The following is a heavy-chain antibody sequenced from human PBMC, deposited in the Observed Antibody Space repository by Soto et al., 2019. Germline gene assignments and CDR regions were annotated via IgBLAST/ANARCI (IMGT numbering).Heavy chain of an antibody. CDR1: GFTFSSYA. Sequence: GGSLRLSCAASGFTFSSYAMSWVRQAPGKGLEWVSFISGGGGSTYYADSVKGQFTISRDNSKNTLYMQMNSLRAEDTAVYYCAKGHFYGSRTYLDYWGQGTLVTVSS. J-gene: IGHJ4*02. D-gene: IGHD3-10*01. V-gene: IGHV3-23*01. CDR3: AKGHFYGSRTYLDY. CDR2: ISGGGGST.